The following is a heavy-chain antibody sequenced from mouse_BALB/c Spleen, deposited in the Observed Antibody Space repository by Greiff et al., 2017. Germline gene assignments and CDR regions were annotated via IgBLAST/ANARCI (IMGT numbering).Heavy chain of an antibody. CDR1: GFNIKDYY. D-gene: IGHD2-13*01. CDR3: YSLLSPGTDSMDY. CDR2: IVPENGDT. Sequence: EVQLHQSGAELVRSGASVKLSCTASGFNIKDYYMHWVKQRPEQGLEWIGWIVPENGDTEYAQKFQGKATMTADTSSNTTYLRLSSLTSEYTAVSYGYSLLSPGTDSMDYWGQGTSVTVSS. V-gene: IGHV14-4*02. J-gene: IGHJ4*01.